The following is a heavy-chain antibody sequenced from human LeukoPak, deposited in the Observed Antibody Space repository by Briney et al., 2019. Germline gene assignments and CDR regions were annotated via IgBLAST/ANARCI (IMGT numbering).Heavy chain of an antibody. D-gene: IGHD1-7*01. J-gene: IGHJ4*02. CDR2: ISGSGGST. Sequence: GGSLRLSCAASGFTFSSYAMSWVRQAPGKGLEWVSAISGSGGSTYYADSVKGRFTISSDNSKNTLYLQMNSLRAEDTAVYYCAKDHYNWNYEGLFDYWGQGTLVTVSS. CDR1: GFTFSSYA. V-gene: IGHV3-23*01. CDR3: AKDHYNWNYEGLFDY.